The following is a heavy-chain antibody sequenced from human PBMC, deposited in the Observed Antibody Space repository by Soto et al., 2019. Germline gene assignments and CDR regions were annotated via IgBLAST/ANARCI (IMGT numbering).Heavy chain of an antibody. CDR1: GFTFSSYA. J-gene: IGHJ4*02. Sequence: PGGSLRLSCAASGFTFSSYAMHWVRQAPGKGLEWVAVISYDGSNKYYADSVKGRFTISRDNSKTTLYLQMKSLRAEDTAVYYRARGGGGSCYSLLLIWGQGTLDTVLL. D-gene: IGHD2-15*01. CDR2: ISYDGSNK. CDR3: ARGGGGSCYSLLLI. V-gene: IGHV3-30-3*01.